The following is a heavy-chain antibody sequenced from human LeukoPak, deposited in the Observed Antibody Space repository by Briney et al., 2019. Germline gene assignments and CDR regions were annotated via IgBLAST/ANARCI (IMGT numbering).Heavy chain of an antibody. CDR1: GGSFSGYY. J-gene: IGHJ5*02. V-gene: IGHV4-34*01. CDR2: INHSGST. Sequence: PSETLSLTCAVYGGSFSGYYWSWIRKPPGKGLEWIGEINHSGSTNYNPSLKSRVTISVDTSKNQFSLKLSSVTAADTAVYYCARGQEKKFWFDPWGQGTLVTVSS. CDR3: ARGQEKKFWFDP.